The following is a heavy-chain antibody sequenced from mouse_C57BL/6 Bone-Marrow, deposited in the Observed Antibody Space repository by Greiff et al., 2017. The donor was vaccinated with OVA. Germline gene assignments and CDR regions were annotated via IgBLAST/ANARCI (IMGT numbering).Heavy chain of an antibody. J-gene: IGHJ2*01. CDR2: IYPGNSDT. CDR1: GYTFTSYW. CDR3: RWDYDY. Sequence: VQLQQSGTVLARPGASVKMSCKTSGYTFTSYWMHWVKQRPGQGLEWIGAIYPGNSDTSYNQKFKGKAKLNAVTSASTAYMELSSLTNANSAVYYCRWDYDYWGQGTTLTVSS. V-gene: IGHV1-5*01. D-gene: IGHD2-4*01.